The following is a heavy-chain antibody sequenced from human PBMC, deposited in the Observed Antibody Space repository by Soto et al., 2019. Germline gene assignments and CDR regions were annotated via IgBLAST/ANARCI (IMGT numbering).Heavy chain of an antibody. J-gene: IGHJ3*02. CDR3: ARTSLGDFWSGCRLDI. D-gene: IGHD3-3*01. CDR1: GFTFSSYS. Sequence: GGSLRLSCAASGFTFSSYSMNWVRQAPGKGLEWVSYISSSSSTIYYADSVKGRFTISRDNAKNSLYLQMNSLRDEDTAVYYCARTSLGDFWSGCRLDIWGQGTMVTVSS. V-gene: IGHV3-48*02. CDR2: ISSSSSTI.